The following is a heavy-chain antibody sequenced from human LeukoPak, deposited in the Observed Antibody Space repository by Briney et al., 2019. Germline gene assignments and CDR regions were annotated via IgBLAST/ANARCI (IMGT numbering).Heavy chain of an antibody. J-gene: IGHJ2*01. CDR3: ARGGSGYSYGYGNWYFDL. Sequence: PGGSLRLSCAASGFTFDDYGMSCVRQAPGKGREWGSGINWNGGGTGYADSVRGGFTLSRENAKNSLYLQMNSLSAEDTALYYCARGGSGYSYGYGNWYFDLWGRGTLVTVSS. D-gene: IGHD5-18*01. CDR1: GFTFDDYG. V-gene: IGHV3-20*04. CDR2: INWNGGGT.